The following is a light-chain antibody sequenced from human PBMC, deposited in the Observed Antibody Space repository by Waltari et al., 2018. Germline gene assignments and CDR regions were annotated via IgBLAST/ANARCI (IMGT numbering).Light chain of an antibody. CDR3: QQFSMYPIT. Sequence: DIQLTQSPSFLSASVGDRVTITCRASQGIGSSLTWYQLKAGKAPMLLIYAASTLQAGVPSRFSASGSGTDFTLTISSVQPEDFAIYYCQQFSMYPITFGVGTKVEVK. J-gene: IGKJ4*01. V-gene: IGKV1-9*01. CDR1: QGIGSS. CDR2: AAS.